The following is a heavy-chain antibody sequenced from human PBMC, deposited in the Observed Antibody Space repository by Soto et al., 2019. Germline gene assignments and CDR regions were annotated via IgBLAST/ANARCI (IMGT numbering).Heavy chain of an antibody. V-gene: IGHV3-15*07. CDR2: IKSKTDGGTT. D-gene: IGHD1-26*01. Sequence: EVQLVESGGGLVKPGGSLRLSCAASGFTFNNAWMNWVRQAPGKGLEWVGRIKSKTDGGTTDYAAPVKGRFTISRDDSKNTLYLQMNSLKTEDTAMYYCATASPPRRASGVDIWGQGTMVTVSS. CDR1: GFTFNNAW. CDR3: ATASPPRRASGVDI. J-gene: IGHJ3*02.